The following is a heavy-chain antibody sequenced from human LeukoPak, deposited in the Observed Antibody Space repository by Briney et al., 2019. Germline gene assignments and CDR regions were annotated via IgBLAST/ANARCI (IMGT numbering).Heavy chain of an antibody. CDR3: ARETGIADAFDI. D-gene: IGHD6-13*01. Sequence: SVKVSCKASGRTFSSYAISWVRQAPGHGLEWMGGIIPIFGTANYAQKFQGRVTITTDESTSTAYMELSSLRSEDTAVYYCARETGIADAFDIWGQGTMVTVSS. V-gene: IGHV1-69*05. CDR2: IIPIFGTA. CDR1: GRTFSSYA. J-gene: IGHJ3*02.